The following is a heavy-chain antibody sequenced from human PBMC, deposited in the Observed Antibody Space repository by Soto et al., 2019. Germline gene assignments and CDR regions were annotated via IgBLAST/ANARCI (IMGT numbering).Heavy chain of an antibody. J-gene: IGHJ6*02. CDR2: ISWNSGRI. CDR3: VKDRDCTRTTCPDGYSGMDV. D-gene: IGHD2-2*01. Sequence: PGGSLRLSCAASGFSFGDYAMHWVRQGPGKGLEWVAGISWNSGRIDHADSVKGRFTISRDNAWNSLYLQMSSLRPEDTALYYCVKDRDCTRTTCPDGYSGMDVWGQGTTVTVSS. V-gene: IGHV3-9*01. CDR1: GFSFGDYA.